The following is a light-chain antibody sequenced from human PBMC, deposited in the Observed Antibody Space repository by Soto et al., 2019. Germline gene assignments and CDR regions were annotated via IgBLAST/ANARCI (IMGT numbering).Light chain of an antibody. Sequence: EIVLTQSPGTLSLSPGERATLSCRASQRVSSNYLAWYQQKPGQAPRLLIYGASSRATGIPDRFSGSGSGTDFSLTISRLDPEDFAVYYCQQYGSSPYTFGQGTKLEI. V-gene: IGKV3-20*01. CDR2: GAS. CDR1: QRVSSNY. CDR3: QQYGSSPYT. J-gene: IGKJ2*01.